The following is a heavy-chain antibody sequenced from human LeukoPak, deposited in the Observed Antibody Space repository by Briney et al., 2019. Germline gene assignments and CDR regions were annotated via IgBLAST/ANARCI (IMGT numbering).Heavy chain of an antibody. CDR3: ARDGDTSGLDV. CDR2: IKQDGSEK. D-gene: IGHD6-19*01. CDR1: GFTFSLYW. J-gene: IGHJ6*04. V-gene: IGHV3-7*01. Sequence: GGSLRLSCAASGFTFSLYWMTWVRQVPGKVLEWVGNIKQDGSEKYYVDSVKGRFTISRDNVKSTLFLQMNSLRAEDTAVYYCARDGDTSGLDVWGKGTTVTVSS.